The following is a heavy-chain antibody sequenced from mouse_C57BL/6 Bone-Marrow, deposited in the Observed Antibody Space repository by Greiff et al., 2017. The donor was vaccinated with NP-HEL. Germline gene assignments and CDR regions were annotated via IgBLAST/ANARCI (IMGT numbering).Heavy chain of an antibody. V-gene: IGHV1-69*01. D-gene: IGHD2-2*01. CDR2: IDPSDSYT. CDR3: ARRRIYYGYDY. J-gene: IGHJ2*01. Sequence: QVQLQQPGAELVMPGASVKLSCKASGYTFTSYWMHWVKQRPGQGLEWIGEIDPSDSYTNYNQKFKGKSTLTVDKSSSTAYMQLSSLTSEDSAVYYCARRRIYYGYDYWGQGTTLTVSS. CDR1: GYTFTSYW.